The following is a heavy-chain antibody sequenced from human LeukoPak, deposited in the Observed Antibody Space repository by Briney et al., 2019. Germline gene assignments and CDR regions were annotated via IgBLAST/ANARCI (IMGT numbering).Heavy chain of an antibody. Sequence: GGSLRLSCAASGFTFSSYAMHWVRQAPGKGLEWVAIISYDGSNKYYGDSVKGRFTISRDNSKNTLYLQMNSLRAEDTAVYYCSRDRGLGTSDYWGQGTLVTVSS. CDR1: GFTFSSYA. CDR2: ISYDGSNK. V-gene: IGHV3-30-3*01. J-gene: IGHJ4*02. D-gene: IGHD7-27*01. CDR3: SRDRGLGTSDY.